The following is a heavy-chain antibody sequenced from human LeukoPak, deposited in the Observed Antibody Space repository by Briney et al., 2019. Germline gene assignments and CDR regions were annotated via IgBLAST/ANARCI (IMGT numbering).Heavy chain of an antibody. CDR1: GYTFTNYD. D-gene: IGHD6-13*01. CDR2: MNPNSGDT. V-gene: IGHV1-8*01. Sequence: ASVKVSCKASGYTFTNYDINWARQATGQGLEWMGWMNPNSGDTGYAQKFQGRVTITRDTSASTAYMELSSLRSEDTAIYYCATGGEKAATGDYWGQGTLVTVSS. CDR3: ATGGEKAATGDY. J-gene: IGHJ4*02.